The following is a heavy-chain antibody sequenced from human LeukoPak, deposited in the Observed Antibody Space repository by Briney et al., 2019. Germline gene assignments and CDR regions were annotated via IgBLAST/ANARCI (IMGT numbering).Heavy chain of an antibody. CDR1: GFXVSSNY. Sequence: GGSLRLSCAASGFXVSSNYISWVRQAPGKGQEWVSVIYSGGNTYYADSVKGRFTVSRDNSKNTLYLQMNSLRAEDTAVYYCATSEWELHSDYWGQGTLVTVSS. CDR2: IYSGGNT. CDR3: ATSEWELHSDY. V-gene: IGHV3-53*01. D-gene: IGHD1-7*01. J-gene: IGHJ4*02.